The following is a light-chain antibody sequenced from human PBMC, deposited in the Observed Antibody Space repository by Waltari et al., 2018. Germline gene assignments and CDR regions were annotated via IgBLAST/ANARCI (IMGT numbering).Light chain of an antibody. CDR1: QTVRTTY. CDR3: QQYDISPLT. CDR2: GAS. Sequence: EIVFTQSPGTLSLSPGERATLSCRASQTVRTTYLAWYQQKPGQAPTLLIYGASSRATGIPDRFSGSGSGTDFSLIISSLEPEDFAVYYFQQYDISPLTFGGGTKVEIK. V-gene: IGKV3-20*01. J-gene: IGKJ4*01.